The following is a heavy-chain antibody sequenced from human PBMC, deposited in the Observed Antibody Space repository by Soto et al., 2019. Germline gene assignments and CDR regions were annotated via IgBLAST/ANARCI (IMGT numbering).Heavy chain of an antibody. CDR3: ARREDYGSGSFLSYYYYGMDV. D-gene: IGHD3-10*01. CDR2: IYPGDSDT. V-gene: IGHV5-51*01. J-gene: IGHJ6*02. CDR1: GYSFTSYW. Sequence: GESLKISCKGSGYSFTSYWISWVRQMPGKGLEWMGIIYPGDSDTRYSPTFQGQVTISADKSISTAYLQWSSLKASDTAMYYCARREDYGSGSFLSYYYYGMDVWGQGTTVTVSS.